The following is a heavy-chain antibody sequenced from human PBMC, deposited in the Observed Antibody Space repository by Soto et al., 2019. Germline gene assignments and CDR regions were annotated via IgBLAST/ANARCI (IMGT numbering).Heavy chain of an antibody. V-gene: IGHV3-7*01. D-gene: IGHD5-18*01. CDR3: ARGDTPMITGMDSFDI. J-gene: IGHJ3*02. CDR1: GFTFSRYW. CDR2: IKQDGTEK. Sequence: GGSLRLSCAASGFTFSRYWMNWVRQAPGKGLEWVANIKQDGTEKNYVDSVKGRFTISSDNARNSLYLQMDSLRAEDTAVYFCARGDTPMITGMDSFDIWGQGTMVTVSS.